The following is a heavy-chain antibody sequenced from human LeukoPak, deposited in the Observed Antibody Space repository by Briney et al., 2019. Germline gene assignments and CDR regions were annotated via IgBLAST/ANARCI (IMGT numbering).Heavy chain of an antibody. CDR1: GFSFSGSV. D-gene: IGHD2-2*01. J-gene: IGHJ3*02. Sequence: GGSLRLSCAASGFSFSGSVLHWVRQASGKGLEWVGRVRSKADNYATAFAASVNGRFTISRDDSENTAYLQMNSLKTEDTAAYYCCRTTNDSFDIWGQGTMVTVSS. CDR3: CRTTNDSFDI. CDR2: VRSKADNYAT. V-gene: IGHV3-73*01.